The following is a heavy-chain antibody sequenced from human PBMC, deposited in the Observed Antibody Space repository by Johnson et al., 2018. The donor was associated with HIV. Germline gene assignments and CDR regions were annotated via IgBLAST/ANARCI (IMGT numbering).Heavy chain of an antibody. V-gene: IGHV3-15*01. J-gene: IGHJ3*02. CDR1: GFTFNRAW. CDR3: TTESGYSGYDLQLGAFDI. CDR2: IKSKTDGGTT. Sequence: EVQLVESGGGLVQPGGSLRLSCAASGFTFNRAWMSWVSQAPGRGLAWVGRIKSKTDGGTTDYAAPVKGRFTISRDDSKNTLYLQMNSLKTEDTAVYYCTTESGYSGYDLQLGAFDIWGQGTMVTVSS. D-gene: IGHD5-12*01.